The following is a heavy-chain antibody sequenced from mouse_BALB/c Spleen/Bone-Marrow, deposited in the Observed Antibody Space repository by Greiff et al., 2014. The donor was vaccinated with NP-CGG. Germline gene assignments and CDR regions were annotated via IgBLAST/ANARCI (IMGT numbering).Heavy chain of an antibody. Sequence: EVHLVESGGGLVQPGGSRKLSCAASGFTFSSFGVHWVRQAPEKGLEWVAYISSGSRTIYYADTVKGRFTISRDNPKNTLFLQMTGLRSEDTAMYYCTRGGNWEDCDYWGQGTTLTVSS. D-gene: IGHD4-1*01. J-gene: IGHJ2*01. CDR1: GFTFSSFG. CDR2: ISSGSRTI. V-gene: IGHV5-17*02. CDR3: TRGGNWEDCDY.